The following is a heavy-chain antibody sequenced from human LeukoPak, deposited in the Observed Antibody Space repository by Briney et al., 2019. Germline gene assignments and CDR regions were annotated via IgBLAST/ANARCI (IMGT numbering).Heavy chain of an antibody. CDR1: GFTFSSYW. V-gene: IGHV3-74*01. Sequence: SGGSLRLSCAASGFTFSSYWMHWVRQAPGKGLVGVSRINSDGSSTSYADSVKGRFTISRDNAKNTLYLQMNSLRAEDTAVYYCARVNTMIFDYWGQGTLVTVSS. D-gene: IGHD3-22*01. CDR3: ARVNTMIFDY. CDR2: INSDGSST. J-gene: IGHJ4*02.